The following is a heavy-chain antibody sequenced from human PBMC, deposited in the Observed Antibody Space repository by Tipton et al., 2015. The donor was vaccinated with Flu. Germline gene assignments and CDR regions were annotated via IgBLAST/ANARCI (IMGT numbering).Heavy chain of an antibody. Sequence: TLSLTCAVSGYSISSGYYWGWIRQSPGEGLEWIGSIYHSGSTYYNPSLKSRVTISVDTSKNQFSLKLSSVTAADTAVYYCARQLSVGATSGFDYWGQGTLVTVSS. CDR3: ARQLSVGATSGFDY. CDR1: GYSISSGYY. V-gene: IGHV4-38-2*01. D-gene: IGHD1-26*01. J-gene: IGHJ4*02. CDR2: IYHSGST.